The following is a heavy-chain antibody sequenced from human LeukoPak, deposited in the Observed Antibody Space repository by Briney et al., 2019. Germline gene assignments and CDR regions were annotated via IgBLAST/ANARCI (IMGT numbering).Heavy chain of an antibody. CDR3: ARGRGEQLGGY. V-gene: IGHV3-23*01. D-gene: IGHD6-6*01. J-gene: IGHJ4*02. CDR2: ISGSGGST. CDR1: GFTFSSYA. Sequence: GGSLRLSCAASGFTFSSYAMSWVRQAPGKGLEWVSAISGSGGSTYYADSVKGRFTISRDNAKNSLYLQMNSLRAEDTAVYYCARGRGEQLGGYWGQGTLVTVSS.